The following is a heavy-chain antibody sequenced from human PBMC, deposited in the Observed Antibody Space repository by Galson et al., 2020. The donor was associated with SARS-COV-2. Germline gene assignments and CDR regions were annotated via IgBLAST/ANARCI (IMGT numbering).Heavy chain of an antibody. J-gene: IGHJ4*02. Sequence: GESLKISCAASGFTFRSYDMHWVRQATGKGLEWVSAIGTAGDTYYPGSVKGRFTISRENAKNSLYLQMNSLRAGDTAVYYCARGDSSGYYYYFDYWGQGTLVTVSS. CDR3: ARGDSSGYYYYFDY. CDR1: GFTFRSYD. D-gene: IGHD3-22*01. CDR2: IGTAGDT. V-gene: IGHV3-13*01.